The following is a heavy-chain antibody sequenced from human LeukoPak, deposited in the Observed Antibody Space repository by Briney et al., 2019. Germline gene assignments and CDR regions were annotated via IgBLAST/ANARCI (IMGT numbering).Heavy chain of an antibody. D-gene: IGHD3-10*01. V-gene: IGHV1-46*01. Sequence: ASVNVSCKASGYTFTSHYMHWVLQAPGQGLEWMGIINPSGGSTSYAQKFQGRVTMTRDTSTSTVYMELSSLRSEDTAVYYCARDLSPLLWFGELTGAFDYWGQGTLVTVSS. CDR2: INPSGGST. CDR1: GYTFTSHY. J-gene: IGHJ4*02. CDR3: ARDLSPLLWFGELTGAFDY.